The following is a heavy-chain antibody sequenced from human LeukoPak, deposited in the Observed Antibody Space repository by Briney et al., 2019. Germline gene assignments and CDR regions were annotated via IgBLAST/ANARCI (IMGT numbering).Heavy chain of an antibody. Sequence: SETLSLTCTVSGGPISSYYWSWIRQPPGKGLEWIGEINHSGSTNYNPSLKSRVTISVDTSKNQFSLKLSSVTAADTAVYYCARVFIGAIEREHFDYWGQGTLVTVSS. CDR3: ARVFIGAIEREHFDY. J-gene: IGHJ4*02. V-gene: IGHV4-34*01. D-gene: IGHD1-1*01. CDR1: GGPISSYY. CDR2: INHSGST.